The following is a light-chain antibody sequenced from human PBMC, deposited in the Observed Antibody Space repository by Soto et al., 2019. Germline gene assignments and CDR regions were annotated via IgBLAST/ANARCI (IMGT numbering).Light chain of an antibody. Sequence: AIRMTQSPPSLSASTGDRVTITCRASQGISSYLAWYQQKPGKAPKLLIYAASTLQSGVPSRFSGSGSGTDFTLTISCLQSEDFATYYCQQYYSYSITFGQGTRLEIK. CDR3: QQYYSYSIT. V-gene: IGKV1-8*01. CDR1: QGISSY. J-gene: IGKJ5*01. CDR2: AAS.